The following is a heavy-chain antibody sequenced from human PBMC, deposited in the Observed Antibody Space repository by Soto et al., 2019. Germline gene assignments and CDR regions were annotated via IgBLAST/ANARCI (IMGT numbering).Heavy chain of an antibody. J-gene: IGHJ6*02. Sequence: GGSLRLSCAASGFTFSSYAMHWVRQAPGKGLEWVAVISYDGSNKYYADSVKGRFTISRDNSKNTLYLQMNSLRAEDTAVYYCARDIYSYGYDYYYYGMDVWGQATTVTVSS. CDR2: ISYDGSNK. V-gene: IGHV3-30-3*01. CDR3: ARDIYSYGYDYYYYGMDV. D-gene: IGHD5-18*01. CDR1: GFTFSSYA.